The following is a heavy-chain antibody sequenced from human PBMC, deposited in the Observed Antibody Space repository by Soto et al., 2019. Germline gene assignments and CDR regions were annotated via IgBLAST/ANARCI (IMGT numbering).Heavy chain of an antibody. CDR1: GGSFGSNS. J-gene: IGHJ3*02. V-gene: IGHV1-69*02. CDR3: SVGEDGDYRYLRNDGFEM. D-gene: IGHD4-17*01. Sequence: QVQLVQSGAEVKKPGSSVKVSCKASGGSFGSNSITWVRQAPGQGLEWMGRIIPILDMTNYPQTFQDRVKITADKSTSTVYMDLSSLTSEDTAIYYCSVGEDGDYRYLRNDGFEMWGQGTKVTVSS. CDR2: IIPILDMT.